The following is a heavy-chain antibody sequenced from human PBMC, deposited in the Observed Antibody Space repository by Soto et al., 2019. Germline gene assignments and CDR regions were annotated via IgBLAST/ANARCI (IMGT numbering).Heavy chain of an antibody. J-gene: IGHJ4*02. CDR3: ARQIYDSDTGPNFQYYFDS. CDR2: IDPSDSQT. CDR1: GYSFAGYW. Sequence: GESMKISCKGSGYSFAGYWITWVRQRPGKGLEWMGRIDPSDSQTYYSPSFRGHVTISVTKSITTVFLQWSSLRASDTAMYYCARQIYDSDTGPNFQYYFDSWGQGTPVTVSS. D-gene: IGHD3-22*01. V-gene: IGHV5-10-1*01.